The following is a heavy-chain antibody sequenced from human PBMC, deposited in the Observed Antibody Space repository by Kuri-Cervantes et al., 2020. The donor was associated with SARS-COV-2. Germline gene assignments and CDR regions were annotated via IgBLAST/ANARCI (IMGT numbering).Heavy chain of an antibody. CDR3: ARAIWNYVAWFDP. Sequence: GESLKISCAASGFTFSSYSMNWVRQAPGKGLEWVSSISSSSSYIYYADSVKGRFTISRDNAKNSLYLQMNSLRAEDTAVYYCARAIWNYVAWFDPWGQGTLVTVSS. D-gene: IGHD1-7*01. J-gene: IGHJ5*02. CDR2: ISSSSSYI. CDR1: GFTFSSYS. V-gene: IGHV3-21*01.